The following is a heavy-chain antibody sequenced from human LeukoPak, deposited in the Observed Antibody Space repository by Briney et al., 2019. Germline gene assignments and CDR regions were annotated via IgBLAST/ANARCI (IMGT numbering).Heavy chain of an antibody. CDR2: ISGSGGST. CDR3: AKDPTDFDSSGQTYFDY. CDR1: GFTFTSYS. J-gene: IGHJ4*02. D-gene: IGHD3-22*01. V-gene: IGHV3-23*01. Sequence: GGPLRLSCAASGFTFTSYSMSWVRQAPGRGLEWVSAISGSGGSTYYADSVKGRFTISRDNSKNTLYLQMNSLRAEDTAVYYCAKDPTDFDSSGQTYFDYWGQGTLVTVSS.